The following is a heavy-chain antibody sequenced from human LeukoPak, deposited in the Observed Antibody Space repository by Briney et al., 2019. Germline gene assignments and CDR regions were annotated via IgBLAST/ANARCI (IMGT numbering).Heavy chain of an antibody. CDR2: IGTAGDT. CDR3: ARSVAIAAAGGGYYYYYGMDV. Sequence: GGSLRLSCAASGFTFSSYDMHWVRQATGKGLEWVSAIGTAGDTYYPGSVKGRFTISRENAKNSLYLQMNSLRAGDTAVYYCARSVAIAAAGGGYYYYYGMDVWGQGTTVTVSS. J-gene: IGHJ6*02. D-gene: IGHD6-13*01. V-gene: IGHV3-13*01. CDR1: GFTFSSYD.